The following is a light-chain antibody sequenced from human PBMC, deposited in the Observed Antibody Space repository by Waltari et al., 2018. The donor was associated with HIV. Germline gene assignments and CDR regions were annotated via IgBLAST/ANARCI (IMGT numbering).Light chain of an antibody. CDR3: QYLGSFPL. V-gene: IGKV1-9*01. Sequence: DIQLTQSPSFLSASVGDRVTITCRASRGITTYVAWHQQTPGKAPKLLIYGASTLQTGVPSRFSGSASGTEFTLTSDTLQPDDFASYYCQYLGSFPLFGGGTKVEVK. J-gene: IGKJ4*01. CDR1: RGITTY. CDR2: GAS.